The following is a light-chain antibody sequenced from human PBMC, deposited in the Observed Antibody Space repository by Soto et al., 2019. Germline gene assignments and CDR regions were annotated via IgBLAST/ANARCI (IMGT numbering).Light chain of an antibody. CDR2: DVN. V-gene: IGLV2-14*01. CDR1: SSDVGGYNY. CDR3: SSYTSSNTLYV. J-gene: IGLJ1*01. Sequence: QSALTQPASVSGSPGQSITISCTGTSSDVGGYNYGSWYQQHPGKAPKLMIYDVNNRPSGVSDRFSGSKSGNTASLTISGLQAEDEADYFCSSYTSSNTLYVLGAGTKLTVL.